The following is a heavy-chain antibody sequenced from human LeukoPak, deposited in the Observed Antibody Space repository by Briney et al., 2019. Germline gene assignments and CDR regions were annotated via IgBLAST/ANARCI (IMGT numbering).Heavy chain of an antibody. CDR3: ANPTGRFDY. V-gene: IGHV3-23*01. CDR1: GFTFSSSA. Sequence: GGSLRLSCAASGFTFSSSAMSWVRQAPGKGLEWVSAISNNGGYTYYADSVQGRFTISRDNSKSTLCLQMNSLRAEDTAVYYCANPTGRFDYWGQGTLVTVSS. CDR2: ISNNGGYT. J-gene: IGHJ4*02.